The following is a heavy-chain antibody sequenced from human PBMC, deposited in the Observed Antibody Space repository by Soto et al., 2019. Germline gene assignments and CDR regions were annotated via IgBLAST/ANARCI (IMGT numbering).Heavy chain of an antibody. CDR2: ISGSGGST. Sequence: HPGGSLRLSCAASGFTFSSYAMSWVRQAPGKGLEWVSAISGSGGSTYYADSVKGRLTISRDNSKNTLYLQMNSLRAEDTAVYYCAKDRWGSGDYGGNSVFSQYYYYYDMDVWGQGTTVTVSS. CDR1: GFTFSSYA. J-gene: IGHJ6*02. CDR3: AKDRWGSGDYGGNSVFSQYYYYYDMDV. D-gene: IGHD4-17*01. V-gene: IGHV3-23*01.